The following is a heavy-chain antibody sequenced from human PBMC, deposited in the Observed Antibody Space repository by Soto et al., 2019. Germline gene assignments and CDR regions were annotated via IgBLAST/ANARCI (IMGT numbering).Heavy chain of an antibody. CDR2: INAGNGNT. J-gene: IGHJ4*02. V-gene: IGHV1-3*01. CDR1: GYTFTSYA. Sequence: ASVKVSCKASGYTFTSYAMHWVRQAPGQRLEWMGWINAGNGNTKYSQKFQGRVTITRDTSASTAYMELSSLRSEDTAVYYCARAPDYYDGSGYYYGRYFDYWGQGTLVTVSS. CDR3: ARAPDYYDGSGYYYGRYFDY. D-gene: IGHD3-22*01.